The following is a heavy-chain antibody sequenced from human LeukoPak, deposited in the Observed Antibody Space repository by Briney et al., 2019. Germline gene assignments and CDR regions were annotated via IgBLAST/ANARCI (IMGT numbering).Heavy chain of an antibody. CDR3: ARQTAKNVDTAKFDS. V-gene: IGHV4-4*07. Sequence: SSETLSLTCTVSGGSISSYYWSWIRQPAGKGLEWIGRIYTSGSTNYNPSLKSRVAMSVDTSKNQFSLKLSSVTAADTAVYYCARQTAKNVDTAKFDSWGQGTLVTVSS. CDR1: GGSISSYY. D-gene: IGHD5-18*01. J-gene: IGHJ4*02. CDR2: IYTSGST.